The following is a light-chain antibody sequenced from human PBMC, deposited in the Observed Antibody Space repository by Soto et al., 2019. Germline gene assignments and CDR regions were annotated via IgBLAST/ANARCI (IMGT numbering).Light chain of an antibody. V-gene: IGLV2-14*01. Sequence: QSVLTQPASVSGSPGQSISISCTGATSDIGIYNYFSWYQQHPGKAPKLIIYQVSNRPSGVSNRFSGSKSGNTASLTISGLQADDEADYVCSTYTGSNTPYVFGTGTKLTVL. CDR1: TSDIGIYNY. J-gene: IGLJ1*01. CDR3: STYTGSNTPYV. CDR2: QVS.